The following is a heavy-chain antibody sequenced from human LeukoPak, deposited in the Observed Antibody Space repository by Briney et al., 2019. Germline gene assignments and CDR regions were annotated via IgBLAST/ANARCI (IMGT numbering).Heavy chain of an antibody. V-gene: IGHV3-23*01. J-gene: IGHJ4*02. CDR1: GFTFSSYA. CDR2: ISGSGGST. CDR3: AKDPENYDILTGYFDY. Sequence: GGSLRLSCAASGFTFSSYAMSWVRQAPGKGLEWVSAISGSGGSTYYADSVKGRFTISRDNSKNTLYLQMNSLRAEDTAVYYCAKDPENYDILTGYFDYWGQGTLVTVSS. D-gene: IGHD3-9*01.